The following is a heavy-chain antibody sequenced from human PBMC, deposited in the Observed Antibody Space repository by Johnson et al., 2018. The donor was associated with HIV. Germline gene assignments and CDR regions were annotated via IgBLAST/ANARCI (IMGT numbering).Heavy chain of an antibody. CDR3: AKGGVATVLRAFDI. CDR2: ISWDGGSS. D-gene: IGHD5-12*01. CDR1: GFTFDDYA. V-gene: IGHV3-43D*03. J-gene: IGHJ3*02. Sequence: EVQLVESGGVVVQPGGSLRLSCAASGFTFDDYAMHWVRQAPGKGLEWVSIISWDGGSSYYADSVKGRFTNSRDNSKNSLYLQMNSLRAEDTALYYCAKGGVATVLRAFDIWGQGTMVTVSS.